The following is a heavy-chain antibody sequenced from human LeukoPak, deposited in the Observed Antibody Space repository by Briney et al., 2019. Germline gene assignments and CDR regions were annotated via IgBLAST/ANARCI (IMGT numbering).Heavy chain of an antibody. CDR1: GFTFSSYS. CDR2: ISSSSSYI. Sequence: GGSLRLSCAASGFTFSSYSMNWVRQAPGKGLEWVSSISSSSSYIYYADSVKGRFTISRDNAKNSLYLQMNSLRAEDTAVYYCARETGEGYCSGGSCYTNNWFDPWGQGTLVTVSS. CDR3: ARETGEGYCSGGSCYTNNWFDP. J-gene: IGHJ5*02. V-gene: IGHV3-21*01. D-gene: IGHD2-15*01.